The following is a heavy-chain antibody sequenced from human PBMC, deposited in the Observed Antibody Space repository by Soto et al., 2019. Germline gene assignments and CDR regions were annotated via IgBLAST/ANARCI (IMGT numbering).Heavy chain of an antibody. V-gene: IGHV3-30*03. D-gene: IGHD6-19*01. J-gene: IGHJ4*02. CDR3: ATGGRQWLVTSDFNY. Sequence: VHLVESGGGVVQPGRSLRLSCAASGFNFSDYAMHWVRQAPGKGLEWVAVVSHDGRNTHYADSVQGRFTISRDSSKNTVSLEMTSLIAEDTAVYYCATGGRQWLVTSDFNYWGQGPLVTVSS. CDR2: VSHDGRNT. CDR1: GFNFSDYA.